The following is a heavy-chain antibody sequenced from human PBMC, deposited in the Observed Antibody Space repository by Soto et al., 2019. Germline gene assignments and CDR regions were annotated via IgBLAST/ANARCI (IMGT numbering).Heavy chain of an antibody. CDR1: GFTFSSYG. Sequence: QVQLVESGGGVVQPGRSLRLSCAASGFTFSSYGMHWVRQAPGKGLEWVAVISYDGSNKYYADSVKGRFTISRDHSKNTLYLQMNSLRAEDTAVYYCAKDRRSRTFGGGLDYWGQGTLFTVSS. J-gene: IGHJ4*02. V-gene: IGHV3-30*18. CDR3: AKDRRSRTFGGGLDY. CDR2: ISYDGSNK. D-gene: IGHD3-16*01.